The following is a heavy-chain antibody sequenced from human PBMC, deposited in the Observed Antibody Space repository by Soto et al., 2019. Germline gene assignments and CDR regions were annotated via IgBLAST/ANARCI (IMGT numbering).Heavy chain of an antibody. CDR2: IYYSGST. Sequence: QVQLQESGPGLVKPSETLSLTCTVSGGSISSYYWSWIRQPPGKGLEWIGYIYYSGSTNYNPSLKSRVTISVDTSKNQFSLKLSSVTAADTAVYYCAREGSIAVAGTNGWNAFDIWGQGTMVTVSS. CDR1: GGSISSYY. V-gene: IGHV4-59*01. CDR3: AREGSIAVAGTNGWNAFDI. D-gene: IGHD6-19*01. J-gene: IGHJ3*02.